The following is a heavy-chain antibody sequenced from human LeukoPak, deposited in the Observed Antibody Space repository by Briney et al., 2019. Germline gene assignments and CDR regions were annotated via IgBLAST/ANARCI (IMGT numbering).Heavy chain of an antibody. CDR1: GFTFSIYA. D-gene: IGHD3-22*01. CDR2: ISYEGSSK. CDR3: ARGTLFGLGYYDSSGAANEYFQH. Sequence: PGGSLRLSCAPSGFTFSIYAMQWVRQAPGKGREWVADISYEGSSKYYADSVKGRLTMSRDNSKNTLYLQMNSLRAEDTAVYYCARGTLFGLGYYDSSGAANEYFQHWGQGTLVTVSS. J-gene: IGHJ1*01. V-gene: IGHV3-30-3*01.